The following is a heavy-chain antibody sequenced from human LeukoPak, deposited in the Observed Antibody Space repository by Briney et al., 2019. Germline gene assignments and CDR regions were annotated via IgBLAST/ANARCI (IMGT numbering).Heavy chain of an antibody. D-gene: IGHD5/OR15-5a*01. CDR2: ITPSGSYT. CDR1: GFIFSDFY. V-gene: IGHV3-11*05. CDR3: ASDQVSGVFDY. Sequence: GGSLRLSCAVSGFIFSDFYMNWVRQAPGKGLEWLAYITPSGSYTAYGDSVKGRFAVSRDNTKDSVYLQMNSLRAEDTAMYFCASDQVSGVFDYWGQGARVAVS. J-gene: IGHJ4*02.